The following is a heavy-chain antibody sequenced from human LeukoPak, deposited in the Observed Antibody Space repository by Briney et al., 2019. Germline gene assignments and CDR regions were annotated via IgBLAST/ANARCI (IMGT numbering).Heavy chain of an antibody. V-gene: IGHV3-7*01. J-gene: IGHJ4*02. CDR3: AREGPGDILTGYYLVDY. D-gene: IGHD3-9*01. CDR1: GFIFSSYG. CDR2: IKQDGSEK. Sequence: GGSLRLSCAASGFIFSSYGMNWVRQAPGKGLEWVANIKQDGSEKYYVDSVKGRFTISRDNAKNSLYLQMNSLRAEDTAVYYCAREGPGDILTGYYLVDYWGQGTLVTVSS.